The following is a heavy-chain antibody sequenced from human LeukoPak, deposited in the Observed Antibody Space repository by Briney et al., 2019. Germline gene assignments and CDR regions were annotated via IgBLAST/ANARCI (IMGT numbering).Heavy chain of an antibody. J-gene: IGHJ5*02. V-gene: IGHV6-1*01. CDR2: TYYRAKWYN. D-gene: IGHD2-15*01. CDR3: ARVVGYCSGGSCYDNWFDP. Sequence: SQTLSLTCAISGDSVSSNSPAWNWIRQSPSGCLEWLGRTYYRAKWYNDYAVSAKSRLTINPDASKNLFSLQLSSLTPEDTAVYYCARVVGYCSGGSCYDNWFDPWGQGTLVTVSS. CDR1: GDSVSSNSPA.